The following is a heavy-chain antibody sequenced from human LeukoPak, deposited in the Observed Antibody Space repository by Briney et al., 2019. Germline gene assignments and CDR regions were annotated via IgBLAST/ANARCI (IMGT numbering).Heavy chain of an antibody. CDR2: IVVGSGNT. CDR3: ARVGCSGGSCFRNSGALGFDY. D-gene: IGHD2-15*01. V-gene: IGHV1-58*02. J-gene: IGHJ4*02. CDR1: GFTFTSSA. Sequence: GASVKVSCKASGFTFTSSAMQWVRQARGQRLEWIGWIVVGSGNTNYAQKFQERVTITRDMSTSTAYMELSSLRSEDTAVYYCARVGCSGGSCFRNSGALGFDYWGQGTLVTVSS.